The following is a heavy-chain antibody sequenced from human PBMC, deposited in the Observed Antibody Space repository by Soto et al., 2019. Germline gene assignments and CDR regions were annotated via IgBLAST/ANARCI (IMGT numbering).Heavy chain of an antibody. Sequence: EVQLVESGGGLVQPGGSLRLSCAASGFTFSSFDMNWVRQAPGKGLEWVSYISGSASASTIYYADSVKGRFTISRDNAKNSLYLQMNSLRDEDTALYYCARKGSLGIAAAGHFDFWGQGTLVTASS. CDR2: ISGSASASTI. CDR3: ARKGSLGIAAAGHFDF. CDR1: GFTFSSFD. J-gene: IGHJ4*02. D-gene: IGHD6-13*01. V-gene: IGHV3-48*02.